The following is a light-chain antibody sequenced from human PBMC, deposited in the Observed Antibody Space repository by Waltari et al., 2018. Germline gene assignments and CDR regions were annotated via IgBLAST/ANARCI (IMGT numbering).Light chain of an antibody. CDR3: QSYDTSLNAV. Sequence: QSVLTQPPSMSGAPGQRVTISCTGSSSNIGAGYDVHWYQRLPGAAPQVIIYDKNKRPSGVPDRFSGSKSGTSATLAITGLQAEDEADYYCQSYDTSLNAVFGGGTKLTVL. CDR2: DKN. V-gene: IGLV1-40*01. CDR1: SSNIGAGYD. J-gene: IGLJ2*01.